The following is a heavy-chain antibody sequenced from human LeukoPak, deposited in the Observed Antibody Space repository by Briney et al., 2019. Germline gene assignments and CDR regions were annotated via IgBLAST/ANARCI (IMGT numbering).Heavy chain of an antibody. J-gene: IGHJ4*02. CDR3: AGRLGQQPDY. D-gene: IGHD6-13*01. CDR1: GFTFSSYI. V-gene: IGHV3-48*01. Sequence: GGSLRLSCAASGFTFSSYIMNWVRQAPGKGLEWVSYISSSSSTIYYADSVKGRFTISRDNAKNSLYLQMNSLRAEDTAVYYCAGRLGQQPDYWGQGTLVTVSS. CDR2: ISSSSSTI.